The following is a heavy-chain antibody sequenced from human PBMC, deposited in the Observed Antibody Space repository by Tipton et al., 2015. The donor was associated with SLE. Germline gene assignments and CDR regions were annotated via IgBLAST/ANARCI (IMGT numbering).Heavy chain of an antibody. CDR2: MSGSGAT. Sequence: GSLRLSCAASGFTFSSYGMHWVRQAPGKGLEWVSDMSGSGATHYADSVKGRITISRDNSKNTVYLHVNSLRAEDTAVYYCARDGSGSSGPDFDYWGQGTLVTVSS. J-gene: IGHJ4*02. CDR1: GFTFSSYG. CDR3: ARDGSGSSGPDFDY. V-gene: IGHV3-NL1*01. D-gene: IGHD6-19*01.